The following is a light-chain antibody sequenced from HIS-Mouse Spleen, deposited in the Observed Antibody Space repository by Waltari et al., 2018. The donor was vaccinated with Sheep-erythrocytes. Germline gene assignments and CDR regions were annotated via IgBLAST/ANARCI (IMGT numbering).Light chain of an antibody. CDR2: EGS. Sequence: QSALTQPASVSGSPGQSTTISCTGTSSAVGSYNLVSWYHQHPGKAPKLMIYEGSKRPSGVSNRFSGSKSGNTASLTISGLQAEDEADYYCCSYAGSSTPWVFGGGTKLTVL. CDR3: CSYAGSSTPWV. J-gene: IGLJ3*02. CDR1: SSAVGSYNL. V-gene: IGLV2-23*01.